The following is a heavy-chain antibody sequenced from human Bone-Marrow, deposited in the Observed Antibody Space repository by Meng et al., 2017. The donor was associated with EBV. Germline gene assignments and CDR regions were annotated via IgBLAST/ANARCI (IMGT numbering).Heavy chain of an antibody. J-gene: IGHJ5*02. V-gene: IGHV4-34*01. CDR2: INHSGST. Sequence: QGELQEWGAGVLESSETLSLTFAGYGGSFSGYYWTWIRQPPGKGLEWIGEINHSGSTNYNPSLKSRVTISVDTSKNQFSLKLSSVTAADTAVYYCATQRRDTDWFDPWGQGTLVTVSS. CDR3: ATQRRDTDWFDP. CDR1: GGSFSGYY. D-gene: IGHD6-25*01.